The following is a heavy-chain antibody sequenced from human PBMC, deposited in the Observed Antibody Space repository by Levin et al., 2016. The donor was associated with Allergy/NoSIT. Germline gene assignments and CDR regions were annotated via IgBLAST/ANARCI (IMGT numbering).Heavy chain of an antibody. CDR2: IYPGDSDT. Sequence: VRQMPGKGLEWMGIIYPGDSDTRYSPSFEGRVTMSVDKSVNTAYLQWSSLQASDSAIYFCARHGRRTESSNFDFWGQGTLVTAPQ. D-gene: IGHD3/OR15-3a*01. V-gene: IGHV5-51*01. J-gene: IGHJ5*01. CDR3: ARHGRRTESSNFDF.